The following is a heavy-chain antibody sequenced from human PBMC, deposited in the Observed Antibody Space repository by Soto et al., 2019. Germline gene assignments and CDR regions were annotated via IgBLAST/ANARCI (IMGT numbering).Heavy chain of an antibody. D-gene: IGHD2-2*01. V-gene: IGHV1-69*01. J-gene: IGHJ6*02. Sequence: QVQLVQSGAEVKKPGSSVKVSCKASGGTFSSYAISWVRQAPGQVLEWMGGIIPISGTANYAQKFQGRVTIPADESTSTVTMELSSLRSEDPAVYFCARSQGSSTSLEIYYYYYYGMDVWGQGTTVTVSS. CDR1: GGTFSSYA. CDR2: IIPISGTA. CDR3: ARSQGSSTSLEIYYYYYYGMDV.